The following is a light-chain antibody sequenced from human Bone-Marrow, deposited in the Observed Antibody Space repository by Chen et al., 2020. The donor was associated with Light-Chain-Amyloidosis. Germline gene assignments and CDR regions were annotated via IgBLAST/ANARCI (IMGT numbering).Light chain of an antibody. V-gene: IGLV3-21*02. Sequence: SYVLPQPSSVSVAPGQAATNACGGNNIGSTSVHWYQQTPGQAPLLVGYDDSDRPSGIPERLSGSNSGNTATLTISRVEAGDEADYYCQVWDRSSDRPVFGGGTKLTVL. CDR1: NIGSTS. CDR2: DDS. J-gene: IGLJ3*02. CDR3: QVWDRSSDRPV.